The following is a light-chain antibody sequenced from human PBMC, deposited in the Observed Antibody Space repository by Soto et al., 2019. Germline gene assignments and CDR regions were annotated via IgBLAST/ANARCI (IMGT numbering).Light chain of an antibody. CDR3: QQANTFPFT. CDR1: QGIHTW. Sequence: DIQMTQSPSSVSASAGDRVTITCRASQGIHTWLAWYQQKPGKAPKLLIYGASSLQSGVPSRFSGSGSGADFTLTISSLQPEDFATYYCQQANTFPFTFGPGPKVDIK. V-gene: IGKV1D-12*01. CDR2: GAS. J-gene: IGKJ3*01.